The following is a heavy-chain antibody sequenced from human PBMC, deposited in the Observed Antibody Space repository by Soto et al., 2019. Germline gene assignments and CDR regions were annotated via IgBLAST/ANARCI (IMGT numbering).Heavy chain of an antibody. J-gene: IGHJ5*02. Sequence: PGESLKISGKGSGYSLATFWITWVRQLPGKGLEWMGTVDPRDSYTNYSPSFQGHVTMSADRSISTAYLQWSSLKASDTAIYYGGRKYCNRDTCDGYFDASGQGTLVTVSS. CDR3: GRKYCNRDTCDGYFDA. CDR1: GYSLATFW. CDR2: VDPRDSYT. D-gene: IGHD2-2*01. V-gene: IGHV5-10-1*01.